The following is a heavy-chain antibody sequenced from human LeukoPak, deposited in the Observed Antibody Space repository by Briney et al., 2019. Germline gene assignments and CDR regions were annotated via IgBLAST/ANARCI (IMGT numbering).Heavy chain of an antibody. CDR2: ISYDGSNK. Sequence: GGSLRLSCAASGFTFSDYYMSWIRQAPGKGLEWVAVISYDGSNKYYADSVKGRFTISRDNSKNTLYLQMNSLRAEDTAVYYCANGAMVRGVILTDYFYYMDVWGKGTTVTVSS. D-gene: IGHD3-10*01. CDR1: GFTFSDYY. J-gene: IGHJ6*03. CDR3: ANGAMVRGVILTDYFYYMDV. V-gene: IGHV3-30*18.